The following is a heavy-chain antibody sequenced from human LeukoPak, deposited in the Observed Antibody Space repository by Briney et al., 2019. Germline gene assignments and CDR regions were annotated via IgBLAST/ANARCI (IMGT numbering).Heavy chain of an antibody. CDR2: IYHSGST. CDR3: ARGGGRSLWYYDSSDYYPVDY. D-gene: IGHD3-22*01. V-gene: IGHV4-38-2*02. Sequence: SETLSLTCTVSGYSISSGYYWGWIRQPPGKGLEWIGNIYHSGSTYYNPSLKSRVTISVDTSKNQFSLKLSSVTAADTAVYYCARGGGRSLWYYDSSDYYPVDYWGQGTLVTVSS. J-gene: IGHJ4*02. CDR1: GYSISSGYY.